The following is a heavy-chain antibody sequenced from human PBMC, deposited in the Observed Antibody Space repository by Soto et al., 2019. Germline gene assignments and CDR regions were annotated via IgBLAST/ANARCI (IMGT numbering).Heavy chain of an antibody. Sequence: QVQLVQSGAEVKKPGASVKVSCKASGYTFTSYYMHWVRQAPGQGLEWMGIINPSGGSTSYAQKFQGRVTMTRDTSTSTVYMELSSLRSDDTAVYYCARDSNYDFWSGYYLYYYYGMDVWGQGTTVTVSS. CDR1: GYTFTSYY. CDR3: ARDSNYDFWSGYYLYYYYGMDV. V-gene: IGHV1-46*01. D-gene: IGHD3-3*01. J-gene: IGHJ6*02. CDR2: INPSGGST.